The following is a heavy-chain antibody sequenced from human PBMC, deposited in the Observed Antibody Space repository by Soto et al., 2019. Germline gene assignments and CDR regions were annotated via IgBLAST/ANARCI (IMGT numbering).Heavy chain of an antibody. J-gene: IGHJ6*02. Sequence: ASAKASWKARGDRIASCARQWVRQAPGQRLEWMGWINAGNGNTKYSKKFQGRVTITRDTSASTAYMELSSLGSEDTAVYYCARDSGDMDVWGQGTTVTVSS. V-gene: IGHV1-3*01. CDR2: INAGNGNT. CDR1: GDRIASCA. CDR3: ARDSGDMDV.